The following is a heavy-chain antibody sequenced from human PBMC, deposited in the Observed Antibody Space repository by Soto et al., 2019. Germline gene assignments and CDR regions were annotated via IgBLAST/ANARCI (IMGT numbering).Heavy chain of an antibody. V-gene: IGHV4-39*01. Sequence: PSETLSLTXTVSGGSISSSSYYWGWIRQPPGKGLEWIGSIYYSGSTYYNPPLKSRVTISVDTSKNQFSLKLSSVTAADTAVYYCARLSGYYGMDVWGQGTTVTVSS. D-gene: IGHD6-25*01. CDR3: ARLSGYYGMDV. CDR2: IYYSGST. J-gene: IGHJ6*02. CDR1: GGSISSSSYY.